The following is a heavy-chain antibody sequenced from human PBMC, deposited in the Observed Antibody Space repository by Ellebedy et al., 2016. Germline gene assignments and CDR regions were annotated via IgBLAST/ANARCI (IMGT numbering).Heavy chain of an antibody. Sequence: SVKVSXXASGGTFSSYAISWVRQAPGQGLEWMGGIIPIFGTANYAQKFQGRVTITADESTSTAYMELSSLRSEDTAVYYCARGIVGATTRVTGTYFDYWGQGTLVTVSS. CDR2: IIPIFGTA. CDR3: ARGIVGATTRVTGTYFDY. D-gene: IGHD1-26*01. J-gene: IGHJ4*02. CDR1: GGTFSSYA. V-gene: IGHV1-69*13.